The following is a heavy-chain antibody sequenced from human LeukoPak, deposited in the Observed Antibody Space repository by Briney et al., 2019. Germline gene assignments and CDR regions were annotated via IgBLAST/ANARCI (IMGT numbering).Heavy chain of an antibody. Sequence: SETLSLTCTVSGGSISSSSYYWGWIRQPPGTGLEWIGSIYYSGSTYYNPSLKSRVTISVDTSKNQFSLKLSSVTAADTAVYYCARRADGVTIFDYWGQGTLVTVSS. CDR2: IYYSGST. CDR3: ARRADGVTIFDY. V-gene: IGHV4-39*01. CDR1: GGSISSSSYY. D-gene: IGHD4-17*01. J-gene: IGHJ4*02.